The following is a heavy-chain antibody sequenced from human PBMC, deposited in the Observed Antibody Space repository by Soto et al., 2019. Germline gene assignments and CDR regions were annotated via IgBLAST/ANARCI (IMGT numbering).Heavy chain of an antibody. D-gene: IGHD3-3*01. CDR3: ARDPPSTYYDFWSGPPGYYYYGMDV. Sequence: GASVKVSCKASGYTFTSYYMHWVRQAPEQGLEWMGIINPSGGSTSYAQKFQGRVTMTRDTSTSTVYMELSSLRSEDTAVYYCARDPPSTYYDFWSGPPGYYYYGMDVWGQGTTVTVSS. V-gene: IGHV1-46*01. CDR1: GYTFTSYY. CDR2: INPSGGST. J-gene: IGHJ6*02.